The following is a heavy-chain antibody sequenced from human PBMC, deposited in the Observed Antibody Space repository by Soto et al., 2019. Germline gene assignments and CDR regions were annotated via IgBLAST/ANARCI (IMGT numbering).Heavy chain of an antibody. D-gene: IGHD5-12*01. Sequence: QVQLVQSGAEVKKPGASVKVSCKASGYTFTSYAMHWVRQPPGQRLEWMGWINAGNGNTKYSQKFQGRVTITRDTSASTAYMELSSLRSEDTAVYYCARDSGYDSDYYYYMDVWGKGTTVTVSS. CDR1: GYTFTSYA. J-gene: IGHJ6*03. CDR2: INAGNGNT. CDR3: ARDSGYDSDYYYYMDV. V-gene: IGHV1-3*01.